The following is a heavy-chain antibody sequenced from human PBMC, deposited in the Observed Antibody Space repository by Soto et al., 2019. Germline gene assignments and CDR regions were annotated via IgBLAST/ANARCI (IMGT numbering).Heavy chain of an antibody. CDR1: GFTFSTYA. J-gene: IGHJ4*02. D-gene: IGHD4-4*01. V-gene: IGHV3-23*01. Sequence: GGSLRLSCAASGFTFSTYAMSWVRQAPGKGLEWVSSITNSGGRTYYADSVKGRFTISRDNSKNTLYLQMNSLRAEDTAIYYCANSPLDYSSSYFHCGGQGALVTVSS. CDR2: ITNSGGRT. CDR3: ANSPLDYSSSYFHC.